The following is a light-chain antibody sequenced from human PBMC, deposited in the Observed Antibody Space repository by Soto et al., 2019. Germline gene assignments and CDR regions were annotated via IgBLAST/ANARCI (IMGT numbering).Light chain of an antibody. CDR1: SSDVGSYNL. Sequence: QSALTQPASVSGSPGQSITISCTGTSSDVGSYNLVSWYQQHPGKAPKLMIYEGSKRPSGVSNRFSGSKSGNTASLTISGLQAEDEADYYCCSYAGSSTSVFGGRTQLTVL. CDR3: CSYAGSSTSV. CDR2: EGS. V-gene: IGLV2-23*01. J-gene: IGLJ3*02.